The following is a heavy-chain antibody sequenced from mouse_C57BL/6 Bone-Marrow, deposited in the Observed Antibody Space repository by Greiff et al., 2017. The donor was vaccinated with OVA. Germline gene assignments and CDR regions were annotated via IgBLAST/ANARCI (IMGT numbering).Heavy chain of an antibody. CDR1: GYSITSGYC. CDR2: ISYDGSN. CDR3: ARDGTFYAMDY. D-gene: IGHD1-1*02. Sequence: EVQLVESGPGLVKPSQSLSLTCSVTGYSITSGYCWNWIRQFPGNKLEWMGYISYDGSNNYNPSLKNRISITRDTSKNQFFLKLNSVTTEDTATYYCARDGTFYAMDYWGQGTSVTVSS. V-gene: IGHV3-6*01. J-gene: IGHJ4*01.